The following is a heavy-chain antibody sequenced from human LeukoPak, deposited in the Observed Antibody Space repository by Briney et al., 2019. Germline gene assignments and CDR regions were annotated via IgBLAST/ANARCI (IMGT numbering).Heavy chain of an antibody. CDR1: GFTFSNYV. J-gene: IGHJ4*02. V-gene: IGHV3-23*01. CDR2: ISGSGGST. D-gene: IGHD3-10*01. CDR3: AKATSYYNIDY. Sequence: PGGSLRLSCAVSGFTFSNYVLSWVRQAPGRGLEWVSSISGSGGSTYYADSVKGRFTISIDNSKNTLYLQMNSLRAEDTAVYYCAKATSYYNIDYWGQGSLVTVSS.